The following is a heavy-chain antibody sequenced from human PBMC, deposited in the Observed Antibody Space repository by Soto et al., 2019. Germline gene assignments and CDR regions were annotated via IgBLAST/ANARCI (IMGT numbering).Heavy chain of an antibody. J-gene: IGHJ4*02. Sequence: PSQTLSLTCAISGDSVSSNSAAWNWIRQSPSRGLEWLGRTYYRSKWYNDYAVSVKSRITINPDTSKNQFSLQLNSVTPEDTAVDYCARGGGIAVAGTRRGYYFDYWGQGTLVTVSS. CDR1: GDSVSSNSAA. CDR3: ARGGGIAVAGTRRGYYFDY. V-gene: IGHV6-1*01. D-gene: IGHD6-19*01. CDR2: TYYRSKWYN.